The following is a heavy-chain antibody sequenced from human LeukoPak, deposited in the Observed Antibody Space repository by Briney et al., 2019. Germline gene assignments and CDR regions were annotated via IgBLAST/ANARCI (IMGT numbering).Heavy chain of an antibody. V-gene: IGHV4-59*01. CDR2: IYYSGST. CDR1: GGSISSYY. J-gene: IGHJ6*03. D-gene: IGHD1-7*01. CDR3: ARGEKWNYNYYYMDV. Sequence: SETLSLTCTVSGGSISSYYWSWIRQPPGKGLEWIGYIYYSGSTNYNPSLKSRVTISVDTSKNQFSLKLNSVTAADTAVYYCARGEKWNYNYYYMDVWGKGTTVTVSS.